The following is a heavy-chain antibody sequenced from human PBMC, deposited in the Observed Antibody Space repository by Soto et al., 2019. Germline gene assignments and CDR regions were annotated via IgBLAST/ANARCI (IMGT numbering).Heavy chain of an antibody. CDR1: GYTFTSYG. Sequence: QVHLVQSGAEVKKPGASVKVSCKGSGYTFTSYGITWVRQAPGQGLEWMGGSSADNGNTYYAQKLQGRVTVTRDTSTSTAYMELRSLRADDTAVYYCARGRYGDYWGQGALVTVSS. CDR3: ARGRYGDY. J-gene: IGHJ4*02. CDR2: SSADNGNT. D-gene: IGHD1-1*01. V-gene: IGHV1-18*01.